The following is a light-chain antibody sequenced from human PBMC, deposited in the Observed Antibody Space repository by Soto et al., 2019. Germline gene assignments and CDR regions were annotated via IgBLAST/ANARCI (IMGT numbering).Light chain of an antibody. Sequence: EIVLTQSPATLSLSPGERAILSCRASQSVSTFFAWYQQKPGQAPRLLIYDASERATGIPARFSGSGSGTDFTLTINSLEREDFAVYYCQHRFNWPLTFGGGTTVELK. CDR3: QHRFNWPLT. V-gene: IGKV3-11*01. CDR2: DAS. J-gene: IGKJ4*01. CDR1: QSVSTF.